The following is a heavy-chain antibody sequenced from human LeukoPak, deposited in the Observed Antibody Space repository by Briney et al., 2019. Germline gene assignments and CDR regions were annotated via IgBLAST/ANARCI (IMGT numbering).Heavy chain of an antibody. CDR3: ARNENSGWGYFDY. Sequence: GGSLRLSCAASGFTFSSYAMHWVRQAPGKGLEWVAVISYDGSNKYYADSVKGRFTISRDNSKNTLYLQVNSLRAEDTAVYYCARNENSGWGYFDYWGQGTLVTVSS. V-gene: IGHV3-30*04. D-gene: IGHD5-12*01. CDR2: ISYDGSNK. CDR1: GFTFSSYA. J-gene: IGHJ4*02.